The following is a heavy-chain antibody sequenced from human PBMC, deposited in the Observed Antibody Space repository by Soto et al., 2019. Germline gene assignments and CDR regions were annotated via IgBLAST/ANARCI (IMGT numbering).Heavy chain of an antibody. V-gene: IGHV3-30-3*01. CDR1: GFTFSSYA. CDR3: ARDRRYSYGSWVSDYYYYGMDV. Sequence: GGSLRLSCAASGFTFSSYAMHWVRQAPGKGLEWVAVISYDGSNKYYADSVKDRFTISRDNSKNTLYLQMNSLRAEDTAVYYCARDRRYSYGSWVSDYYYYGMDVWGQGTTVTVSS. J-gene: IGHJ6*02. D-gene: IGHD5-18*01. CDR2: ISYDGSNK.